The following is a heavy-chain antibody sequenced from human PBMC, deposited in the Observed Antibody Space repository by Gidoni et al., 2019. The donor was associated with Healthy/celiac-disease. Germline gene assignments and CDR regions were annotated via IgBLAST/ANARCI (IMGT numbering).Heavy chain of an antibody. V-gene: IGHV3-64D*06. CDR3: VKVAHQWELLYDAFYI. CDR1: GFTFSSMD. D-gene: IGHD1-26*01. Sequence: EVQLVESGGGLVQPGGSLRRSGSASGFTFSSMDMHCVGQAPGKGLESVSAISSYVGSTYYADSVKGRFTISRYTSKNTLSLQMSSLRAEDTAVYYCVKVAHQWELLYDAFYIWGQGTMVTVSS. CDR2: ISSYVGST. J-gene: IGHJ3*02.